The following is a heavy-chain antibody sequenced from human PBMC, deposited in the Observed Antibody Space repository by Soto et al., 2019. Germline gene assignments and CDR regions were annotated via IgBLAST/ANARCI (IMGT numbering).Heavy chain of an antibody. Sequence: PGGCLRLSCAASGFTFSSYAMSWVRQAPGKGLEWVSAISGSGGSTYYADSVKGRFTISRDNSKNTLYLQMNSLRAEDTAVYYCAKSYDFWSGPHDYWGQGTLVTVSS. CDR1: GFTFSSYA. CDR3: AKSYDFWSGPHDY. J-gene: IGHJ4*02. CDR2: ISGSGGST. D-gene: IGHD3-3*01. V-gene: IGHV3-23*01.